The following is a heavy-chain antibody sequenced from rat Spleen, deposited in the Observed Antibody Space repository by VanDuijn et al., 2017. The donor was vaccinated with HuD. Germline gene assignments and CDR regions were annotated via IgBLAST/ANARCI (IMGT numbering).Heavy chain of an antibody. CDR3: TRGYAHY. D-gene: IGHD1-12*03. V-gene: IGHV5S23*01. Sequence: EVQLVESGGGLVQPGRSLKLSCTASGFTFSNYHMAWVRQAPTKGLEWVASISSSGGDTYYPDSVKGRFTISRDNAQNTLYLQMHSLTSEDTATYYCTRGYAHYWGQGVMVTVSS. J-gene: IGHJ2*01. CDR1: GFTFSNYH. CDR2: ISSSGGDT.